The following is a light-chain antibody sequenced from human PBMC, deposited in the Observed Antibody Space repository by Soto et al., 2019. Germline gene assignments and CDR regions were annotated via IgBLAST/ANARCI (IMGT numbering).Light chain of an antibody. J-gene: IGKJ4*02. CDR3: QQRSNWLT. V-gene: IGKV3-11*01. CDR2: DAS. CDR1: QSVSSY. Sequence: EIVLTQSPATLSLSPGERATLSCRASQSVSSYLAWYQQKPGQAPRLLIYDASNRATGIPAMFSGSGSGTDFPLTISRLEQEDFAVYYCQQRSNWLTFGGGTKVEIK.